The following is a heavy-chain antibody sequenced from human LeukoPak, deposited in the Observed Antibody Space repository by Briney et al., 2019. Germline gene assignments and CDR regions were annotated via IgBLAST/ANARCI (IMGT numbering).Heavy chain of an antibody. CDR1: GFTFSSYA. CDR3: AKGNPPVVPAAVYYFDY. CDR2: ISGSGGST. J-gene: IGHJ4*02. D-gene: IGHD2-2*01. Sequence: GGSLRLSCAASGFTFSSYAMSWVRQAPGKGLEWVSAISGSGGSTYCADSVKGRFTISRDNSKNTLYLQMNSLRAEDTAVYYCAKGNPPVVPAAVYYFDYWGQGTLVTVSS. V-gene: IGHV3-23*01.